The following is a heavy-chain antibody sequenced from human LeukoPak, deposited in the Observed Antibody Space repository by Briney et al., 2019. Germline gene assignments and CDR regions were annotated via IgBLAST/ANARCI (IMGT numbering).Heavy chain of an antibody. J-gene: IGHJ6*03. Sequence: GGSLRLSCAASGFTFSSYGMHWVRQAPGKGLEWVSSISSISSYIYYADSVKGRFTISRDNAKNSLYLQMNSLRAEDTAVYYCARDVVVATTTGNMDVWGRGTTVTVSS. CDR1: GFTFSSYG. CDR3: ARDVVVATTTGNMDV. D-gene: IGHD2-21*02. CDR2: ISSISSYI. V-gene: IGHV3-21*01.